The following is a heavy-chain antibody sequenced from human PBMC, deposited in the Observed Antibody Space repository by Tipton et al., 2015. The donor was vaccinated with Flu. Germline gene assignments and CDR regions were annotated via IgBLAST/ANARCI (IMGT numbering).Heavy chain of an antibody. J-gene: IGHJ6*01. Sequence: TLSLTCTVSGGSLSSFYWSWIRQPAGKGLEWIGRIYTSGSTKYNPSLKSRLSMSVDTSKSQFSLKLTSVTAADTAVYYRARGRFGGYGTDVWGQGTTVTVSS. CDR3: ARGRFGGYGTDV. V-gene: IGHV4-4*07. CDR1: GGSLSSFY. D-gene: IGHD3-10*01. CDR2: IYTSGST.